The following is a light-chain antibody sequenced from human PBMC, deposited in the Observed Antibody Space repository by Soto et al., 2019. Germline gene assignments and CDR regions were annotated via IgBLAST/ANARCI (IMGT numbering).Light chain of an antibody. CDR1: RNIERW. CDR2: NAS. V-gene: IGKV1-5*01. J-gene: IGKJ1*01. Sequence: DIQMTQSPSTLSASVGYRFTITCRASRNIERWLAWYQQKPGKPPKLLILNASTLGSGVPSRFSGSGSGTEFTLTISGLQPDDFATYYCQHCDTSWPFGQGTTGDIK. CDR3: QHCDTSWP.